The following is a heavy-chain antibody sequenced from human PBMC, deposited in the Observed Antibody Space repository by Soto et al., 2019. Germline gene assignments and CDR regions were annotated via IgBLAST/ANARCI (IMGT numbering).Heavy chain of an antibody. Sequence: ASVKVSCKASGGTFSSYAISWVRQAPGQGLEWTGGIIPIFGTANYAQKFQGRVTITADESTSTAYMELSSLRSEDTAVYYCARGRKYCSSTSCPFDYWGQGTLVTVSS. D-gene: IGHD2-2*01. CDR3: ARGRKYCSSTSCPFDY. J-gene: IGHJ4*02. CDR2: IIPIFGTA. V-gene: IGHV1-69*13. CDR1: GGTFSSYA.